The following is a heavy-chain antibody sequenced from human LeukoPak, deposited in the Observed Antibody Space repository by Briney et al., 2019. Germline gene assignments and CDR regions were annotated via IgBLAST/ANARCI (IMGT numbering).Heavy chain of an antibody. V-gene: IGHV3-74*01. D-gene: IGHD3-10*01. CDR3: ARVLLWFGESDFDY. Sequence: GGALRPSRAASGFTLSSYWMHWGRPTPGKGLGLVSRINSDGSSTSYADSVKGRFTISRDNAKNTLYLQMNSLRAEDTAVYYCARVLLWFGESDFDYWGQGTLVTVSS. CDR2: INSDGSST. J-gene: IGHJ4*02. CDR1: GFTLSSYW.